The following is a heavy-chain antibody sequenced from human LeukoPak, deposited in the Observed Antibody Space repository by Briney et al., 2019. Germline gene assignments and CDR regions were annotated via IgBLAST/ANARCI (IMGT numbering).Heavy chain of an antibody. V-gene: IGHV4-61*02. J-gene: IGHJ5*02. Sequence: SQTLSLTCTVSGGSISSGSYYWSWIRQPAGKGLEWIGRIYTSGSTNYNPSLKSRVTISVDTSKNQFSLKLSSVTAADTAVYYCARGRASSGWYPNWFDPWGQGTLVTVSS. CDR2: IYTSGST. D-gene: IGHD6-19*01. CDR3: ARGRASSGWYPNWFDP. CDR1: GGSISSGSYY.